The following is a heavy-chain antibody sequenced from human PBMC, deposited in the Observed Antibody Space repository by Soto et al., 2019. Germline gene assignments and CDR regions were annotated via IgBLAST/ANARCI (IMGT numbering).Heavy chain of an antibody. J-gene: IGHJ4*02. Sequence: SETLSLTCTVFGGSISSGDYYWSWIRQPPGKGLEWIGYIYYSGNTYYNPSLKSRVTISVDTPKNQFSLKLTSVTAADTAVYYCARDKITGLFDYWGQGTLVTVSS. CDR2: IYYSGNT. CDR3: ARDKITGLFDY. D-gene: IGHD2-8*02. CDR1: GGSISSGDYY. V-gene: IGHV4-30-4*01.